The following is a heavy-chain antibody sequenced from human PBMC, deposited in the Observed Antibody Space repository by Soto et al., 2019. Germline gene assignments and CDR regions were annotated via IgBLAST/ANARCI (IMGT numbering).Heavy chain of an antibody. CDR3: ARDRDDDAFDI. CDR2: ISYDGSNK. V-gene: IGHV3-30-3*01. J-gene: IGHJ3*02. CDR1: GFTFSSYA. Sequence: PVGSLRLSFAASGFTFSSYAMHWVRQAPGKGLEWVAVISYDGSNKYYADSVKGRFTISRDNSKNTLYLQMNSLRAEDTAVYYCARDRDDDAFDIWGQGTMVTVSS.